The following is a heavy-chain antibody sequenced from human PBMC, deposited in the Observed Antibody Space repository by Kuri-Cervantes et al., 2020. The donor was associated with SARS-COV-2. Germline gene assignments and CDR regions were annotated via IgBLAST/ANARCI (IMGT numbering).Heavy chain of an antibody. CDR3: ARGDRYGDYQTFDY. D-gene: IGHD4-17*01. Sequence: GEFLKISCAASGFTFDDYGMSWVRQAPGKGLEWVSGINWNGGSTGYADSVKGRFTISRDNAKNSLYLQMNNLRAEDTALYYCARGDRYGDYQTFDYWGQGTLVTVSS. J-gene: IGHJ4*02. CDR1: GFTFDDYG. CDR2: INWNGGST. V-gene: IGHV3-20*04.